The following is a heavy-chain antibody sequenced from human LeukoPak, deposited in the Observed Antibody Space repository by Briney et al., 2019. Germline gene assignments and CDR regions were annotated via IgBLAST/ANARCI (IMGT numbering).Heavy chain of an antibody. J-gene: IGHJ4*02. CDR1: GFTFSSYS. V-gene: IGHV3-48*04. CDR3: ARGHDYLDY. Sequence: SGGSLRLSCAASGFTFSSYSMNWVRQAPGKGLEWVSYISSSSSTIYYADSVKGRFTISRDNAKNSLYLQMNSLRAEDTAVYYCARGHDYLDYWGRGTLVTVSS. CDR2: ISSSSSTI. D-gene: IGHD3-3*01.